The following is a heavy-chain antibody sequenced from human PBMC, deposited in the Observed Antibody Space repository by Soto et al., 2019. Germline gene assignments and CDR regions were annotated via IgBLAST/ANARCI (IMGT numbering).Heavy chain of an antibody. V-gene: IGHV1-18*01. CDR1: GYTFTSYG. J-gene: IGHJ5*02. CDR2: ISAYNGNT. D-gene: IGHD4-17*01. Sequence: ASVKVSCKASGYTFTSYGISWVRQAPGQGLEWMGWISAYNGNTNYAQKLQGRVTMTTDTSTSTAYMELRSLRSDDTAVYYCARDPGVTTLTNWFDPWGQGTLVTVSS. CDR3: ARDPGVTTLTNWFDP.